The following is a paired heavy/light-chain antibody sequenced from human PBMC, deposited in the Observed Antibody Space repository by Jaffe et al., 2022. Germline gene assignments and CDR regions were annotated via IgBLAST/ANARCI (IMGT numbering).Heavy chain of an antibody. Sequence: QVQLVQSGAEVKKPGASVKVSCKASSGNTFTRFYIHWVRQAPGQGLEWMGIINPSGGSTTYAQKLQGRVTMTRDTSTSTVYMELSSLRSEDTAVYYCAKSEGDCSSTSCVFTHWGQGTLVTVSS. V-gene: IGHV1-46*03. CDR1: GNTFTRFY. CDR3: AKSEGDCSSTSCVFTH. D-gene: IGHD2-2*01. J-gene: IGHJ1*01. CDR2: INPSGGST.
Light chain of an antibody. CDR2: LGS. Sequence: DIVMTQSPLSLPVTPGEPASISCRSSQSLLHSNGYNYLDWYLQKPGQSPQLLIYLGSNRASGVPDRFSGSGSGTDFTLKISRVEAEDVGVYYCMQPLQTPPTFGQGTKLEIK. CDR1: QSLLHSNGYNY. CDR3: MQPLQTPPT. J-gene: IGKJ1*01. V-gene: IGKV2-28*01.